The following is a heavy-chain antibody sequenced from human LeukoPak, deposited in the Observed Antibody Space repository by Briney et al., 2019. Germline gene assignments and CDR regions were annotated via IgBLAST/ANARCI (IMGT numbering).Heavy chain of an antibody. Sequence: SETLSLTCTVSGGSISSSSYYWGWIRQPPGKGLEWIGSIYYSGSTYYNPSLKSRVTISVDTSKNQFSLKLSSVTAADTAVYYCASPLGGATRGGNWFDPWGQGTLVTVSS. CDR1: GGSISSSSYY. J-gene: IGHJ5*02. D-gene: IGHD1-26*01. CDR3: ASPLGGATRGGNWFDP. CDR2: IYYSGST. V-gene: IGHV4-39*01.